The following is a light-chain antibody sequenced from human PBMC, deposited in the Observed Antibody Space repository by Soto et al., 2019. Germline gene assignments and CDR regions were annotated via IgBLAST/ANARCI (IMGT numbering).Light chain of an antibody. Sequence: QSALTQPRSVSGSPGQSVTISCTGTSSDVGGYNYVSWYQQHPGKAPKLMIYDVSKRPSGVPDRFSGSKSGNTASLTISGPQAEDEADYYCCSYAGSYTLVFGGGTKLTV. V-gene: IGLV2-11*01. CDR2: DVS. J-gene: IGLJ2*01. CDR1: SSDVGGYNY. CDR3: CSYAGSYTLV.